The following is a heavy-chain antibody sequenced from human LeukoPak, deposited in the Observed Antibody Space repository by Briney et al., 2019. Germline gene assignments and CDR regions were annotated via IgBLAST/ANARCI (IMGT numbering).Heavy chain of an antibody. CDR1: GFTFSGYW. Sequence: GGSLRLSCAASGFTFSGYWMNWVRQAPGKGLEWVSYISSSGSTIYYADSVKGRFTISRDNAKKSLYLQMNSLRAEDTAVYYCARARLTDYVWGRRTFDIWGQGTMVTISS. CDR2: ISSSGSTI. D-gene: IGHD3-16*01. V-gene: IGHV3-48*04. J-gene: IGHJ3*02. CDR3: ARARLTDYVWGRRTFDI.